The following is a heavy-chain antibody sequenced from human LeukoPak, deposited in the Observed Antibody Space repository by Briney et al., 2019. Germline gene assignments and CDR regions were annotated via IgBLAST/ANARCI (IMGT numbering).Heavy chain of an antibody. CDR2: ISGSGGSA. Sequence: GGSLRLSCAASGFTFSRYAMSWVRQAPGKGLEWISAISGSGGSAYYAGSVKGRFTISRDNSKNTLYLQMNNLRAEDTAVYYCAKDRWELDSWGQGTLVTVSS. V-gene: IGHV3-23*01. J-gene: IGHJ4*02. D-gene: IGHD4-23*01. CDR3: AKDRWELDS. CDR1: GFTFSRYA.